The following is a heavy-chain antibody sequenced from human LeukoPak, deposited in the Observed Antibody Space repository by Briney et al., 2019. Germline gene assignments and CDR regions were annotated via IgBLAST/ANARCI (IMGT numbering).Heavy chain of an antibody. V-gene: IGHV1-24*01. CDR1: GYTLTELS. D-gene: IGHD2-15*01. J-gene: IGHJ6*02. CDR3: ATDPPRSGGSSYYYGMDV. CDR2: FDPEDGET. Sequence: ASVKVSCKVSGYTLTELSMHWVRQAPGKGLEWMGGFDPEDGETIYAQKFQGRVTMTEDTSTDTAYMELSSLRSEDTAVYYCATDPPRSGGSSYYYGMDVWGQGTTVTVSS.